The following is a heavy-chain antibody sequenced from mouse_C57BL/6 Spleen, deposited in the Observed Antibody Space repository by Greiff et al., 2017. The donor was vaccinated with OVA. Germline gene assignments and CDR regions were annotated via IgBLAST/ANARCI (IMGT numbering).Heavy chain of an antibody. V-gene: IGHV10-3*01. J-gene: IGHJ4*01. D-gene: IGHD1-1*01. CDR1: GFTFNTYA. CDR3: VGGDYYDSSRHYYAMDD. Sequence: EVQGVESGGGLVQPKGSLKLSCAASGFTFNTYAMHWVRQAPGKGLEWVARIRSKSSNYATYYADSVKDRFTISRDASQSMLYLQMNNLKTEDTAMYYCVGGDYYDSSRHYYAMDDWGQGTSVTVSS. CDR2: IRSKSSNYAT.